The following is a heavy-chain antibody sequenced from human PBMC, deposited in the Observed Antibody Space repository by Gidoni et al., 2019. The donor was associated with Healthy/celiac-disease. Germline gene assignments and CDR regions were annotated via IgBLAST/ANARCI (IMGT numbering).Heavy chain of an antibody. Sequence: QVQLQESGPGLVKPSQTLSLTCTASGGSISSGSYYWSWIRQPAGKGLEWIGRIYTSGSTNYNPSLKSRVTMSVDTSKNQFSLKLSSVTAADTAVYYCARDYTPTVGVDWFDPWGQGTLVTVSS. D-gene: IGHD4-17*01. J-gene: IGHJ5*02. CDR1: GGSISSGSYY. CDR2: IYTSGST. CDR3: ARDYTPTVGVDWFDP. V-gene: IGHV4-61*02.